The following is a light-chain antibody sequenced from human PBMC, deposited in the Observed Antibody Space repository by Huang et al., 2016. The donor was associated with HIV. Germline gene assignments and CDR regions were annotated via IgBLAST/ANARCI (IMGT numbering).Light chain of an antibody. J-gene: IGKJ2*01. Sequence: EIVLTQSPATLSLSPGERATLSCRASQSVSSYLAWYQQKPGQAPSLLIYDASNRATCIPARFSGSGSGTDFTLTISSLEPEDFAVYYCQQRSNWPRMYTFGQGTKLEIK. CDR3: QQRSNWPRMYT. CDR1: QSVSSY. CDR2: DAS. V-gene: IGKV3-11*01.